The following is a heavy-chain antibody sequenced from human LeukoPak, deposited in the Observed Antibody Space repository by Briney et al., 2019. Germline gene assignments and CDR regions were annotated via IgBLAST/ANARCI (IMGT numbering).Heavy chain of an antibody. J-gene: IGHJ6*03. CDR1: GGSIGIYY. D-gene: IGHD3-10*01. Sequence: SETLSLTCTVSGGSIGIYYWNWIRQPAGKGLEWIGRIFTSGIANYNPSLKSRVTMSVDTSKNQFPLNLSSVTAADTAVYYCAREISGTYYNPLGYMDVWGKGTTVTVSS. CDR2: IFTSGIA. V-gene: IGHV4-4*07. CDR3: AREISGTYYNPLGYMDV.